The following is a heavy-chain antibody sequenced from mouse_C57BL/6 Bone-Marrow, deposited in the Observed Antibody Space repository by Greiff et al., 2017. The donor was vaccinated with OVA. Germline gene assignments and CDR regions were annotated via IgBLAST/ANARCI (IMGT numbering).Heavy chain of an antibody. CDR3: ARLLVYWYFDV. CDR2: IDPSDSYT. V-gene: IGHV1-69*01. CDR1: GYTFTSYW. J-gene: IGHJ1*03. D-gene: IGHD1-1*01. Sequence: VQLQQPGAELVMPGASVKLSCKASGYTFTSYWMHWVKQRPGQGLELIGEIDPSDSYTNYNQKFKGKSTLTVDKSSSTAYMQLSSLTSEDSAVYYCARLLVYWYFDVWGTGTTVTVSS.